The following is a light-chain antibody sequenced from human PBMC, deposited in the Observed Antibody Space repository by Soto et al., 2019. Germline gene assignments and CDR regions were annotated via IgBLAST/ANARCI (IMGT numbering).Light chain of an antibody. Sequence: DIVMTQSPDSLVVSLGERATISCRYSQSVLSSSNNKNYLTWYQHKPGQPPKLLIYCASTRESGVTDRFSGSGSGTDLTLTISSLQAEDVAVYYCQQYYSAPYTFGQGTKLEIK. J-gene: IGKJ2*01. CDR2: CAS. CDR1: QSVLSSSNNKNY. CDR3: QQYYSAPYT. V-gene: IGKV4-1*01.